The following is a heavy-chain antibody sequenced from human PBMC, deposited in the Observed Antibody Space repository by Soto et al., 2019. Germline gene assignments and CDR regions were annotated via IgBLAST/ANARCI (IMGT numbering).Heavy chain of an antibody. D-gene: IGHD3-9*01. CDR3: AARQYFFDY. J-gene: IGHJ4*02. Sequence: PGGSLRLSCAASGFSFRNYCMHLVRHAPGKGLEWVTLISYDGNNKYYADSVKGRFTISRDNSKNTLYLQVDSLRAEDRAVYYYAARQYFFDYWGQGTVVTVPQ. CDR2: ISYDGNNK. CDR1: GFSFRNYC. V-gene: IGHV3-30*03.